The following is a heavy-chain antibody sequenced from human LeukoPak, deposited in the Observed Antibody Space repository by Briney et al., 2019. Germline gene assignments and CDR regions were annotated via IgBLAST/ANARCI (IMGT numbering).Heavy chain of an antibody. CDR2: ISGSGGST. J-gene: IGHJ4*02. CDR1: GFTFSSYA. D-gene: IGHD3-10*01. V-gene: IGHV3-23*01. CDR3: AKDGTYYYGSGSYGPFDY. Sequence: GGSLRLSCAASGFTFSSYAMSWVRHAPGKGREWFSAISGSGGSTYYADSVKGRFTISRDNSKNTLYLQMNSLRAEDTAVYYCAKDGTYYYGSGSYGPFDYWGQGTLVTVSS.